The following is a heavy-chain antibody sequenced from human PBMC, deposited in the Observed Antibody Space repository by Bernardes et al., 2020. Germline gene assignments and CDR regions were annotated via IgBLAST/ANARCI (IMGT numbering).Heavy chain of an antibody. V-gene: IGHV3-15*01. Sequence: GRSLLLSCAASGFSFPNAWMSWVRQDPGPGLAWVGRLRSKTDGGTTDYAAPVKGRFTISRDDSINMLYLQMSTLKAEDTAVYYCTLGGRYSGYEFYYYYAMDVWGKGTTVTVSS. J-gene: IGHJ6*04. CDR3: TLGGRYSGYEFYYYYAMDV. CDR1: GFSFPNAW. CDR2: LRSKTDGGTT. D-gene: IGHD5-12*01.